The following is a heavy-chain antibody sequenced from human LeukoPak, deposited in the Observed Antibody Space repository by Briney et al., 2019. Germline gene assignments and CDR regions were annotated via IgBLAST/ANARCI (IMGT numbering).Heavy chain of an antibody. CDR2: IIPNLGIA. CDR3: ARAVDSSGFYYDTRGYHCMDV. V-gene: IGHV1-69*04. J-gene: IGHJ6*04. D-gene: IGHD3-22*01. Sequence: SVKVSCKASGGTFSDYAISWVRQAPGQGLEWLGRIIPNLGIANYAQKFQGRVTITADKSTSTAYMELSSLRSEDTAVYYCARAVDSSGFYYDTRGYHCMDVGGEGTSVTVSS. CDR1: GGTFSDYA.